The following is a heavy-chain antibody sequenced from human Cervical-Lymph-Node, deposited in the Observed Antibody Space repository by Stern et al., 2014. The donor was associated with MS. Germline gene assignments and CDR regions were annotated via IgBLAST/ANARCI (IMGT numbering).Heavy chain of an antibody. J-gene: IGHJ4*02. V-gene: IGHV3-30*03. Sequence: VQLVESGGGVVQPGRSLRLSCAASGFSFSNHGMHWVRQAPGKGLDWVAVISFDGSANYHADSGKGRFTISRDNSKNTLYLQMNSLRAEDTSVYYCARERSGWSKPLDFWGQGTLVTVSS. D-gene: IGHD6-19*01. CDR2: ISFDGSAN. CDR1: GFSFSNHG. CDR3: ARERSGWSKPLDF.